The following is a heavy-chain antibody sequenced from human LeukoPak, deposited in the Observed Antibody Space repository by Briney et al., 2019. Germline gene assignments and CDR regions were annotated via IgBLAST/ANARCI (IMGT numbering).Heavy chain of an antibody. V-gene: IGHV3-23*01. J-gene: IGHJ6*03. CDR1: GFYSNDYARYA. CDR3: AKGWDNFYSYYYMDV. D-gene: IGHD1-26*01. CDR2: ISGTADTT. Sequence: GGSLRLSCAGSGFYSNDYARYAMSWVRQAPGKGLEWVSAISGTADTTKYADSVKGRFTISRDNSKNTLYLQMNSLRAEDTAVYYCAKGWDNFYSYYYMDVWGKGTMVTVSS.